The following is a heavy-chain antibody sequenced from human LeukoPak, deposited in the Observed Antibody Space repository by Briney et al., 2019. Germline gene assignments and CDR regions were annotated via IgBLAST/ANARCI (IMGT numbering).Heavy chain of an antibody. CDR2: ISYDGSNK. CDR1: GFTFSSYA. Sequence: PTGRSLRPSCAASGFTFSSYAMHWVRQAPGKGLEWVAVISYDGSNKYYADSVKGRFTISRDNSKNTLYLQMNSLRAEDTAVYYCARDRQGYSYGYFDYWGQGTLVTVSS. CDR3: ARDRQGYSYGYFDY. V-gene: IGHV3-30-3*01. J-gene: IGHJ4*02. D-gene: IGHD5-18*01.